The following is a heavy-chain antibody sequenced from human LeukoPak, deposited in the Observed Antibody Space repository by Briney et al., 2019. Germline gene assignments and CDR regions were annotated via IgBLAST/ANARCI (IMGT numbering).Heavy chain of an antibody. V-gene: IGHV3-15*04. D-gene: IGHD5-18*01. J-gene: IGHJ4*02. CDR1: GFTFRNAS. Sequence: GGSLRLSCAASGFTFRNASMSWVRQAPGRGLEWVGRIESKTDGGTTDYAAPVKGRFTISRDDSKNTLYLQMNSLKTEDTAVYFCAHRDTSMVRVDYWGQGTLVTVSS. CDR2: IESKTDGGTT. CDR3: AHRDTSMVRVDY.